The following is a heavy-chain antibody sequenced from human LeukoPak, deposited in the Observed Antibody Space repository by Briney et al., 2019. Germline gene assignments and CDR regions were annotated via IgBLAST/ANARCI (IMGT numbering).Heavy chain of an antibody. V-gene: IGHV4-59*01. CDR2: IYYSGSA. CDR3: ARDNSVEDTAWWFDP. CDR1: GGSISSYY. Sequence: SETLSLTCTVSGGSISSYYWSWIRQPPGKGLEWIGYIYYSGSANYNPSLKSRVTISVDTSKTQLSLKLSSVTAADTAVYYCARDNSVEDTAWWFDPWGQGTLVTVSS. D-gene: IGHD4-23*01. J-gene: IGHJ5*02.